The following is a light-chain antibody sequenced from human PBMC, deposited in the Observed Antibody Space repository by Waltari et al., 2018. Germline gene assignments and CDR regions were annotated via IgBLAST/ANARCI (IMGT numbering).Light chain of an antibody. CDR3: QQYDGEVVT. V-gene: IGKV3-20*01. CDR1: QRVTSIS. Sequence: CRASQRVTSISLTWYQQKLGQAPRLLIYCTSSRATGIPDRFSGSGSGTDFTLTISRLEPEDFAVYYCQQYDGEVVTFGGGTKVEI. J-gene: IGKJ4*01. CDR2: CTS.